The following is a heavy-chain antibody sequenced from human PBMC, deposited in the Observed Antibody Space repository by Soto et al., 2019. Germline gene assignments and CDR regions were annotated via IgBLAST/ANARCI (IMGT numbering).Heavy chain of an antibody. CDR2: ISYDGSDK. Sequence: QVQLVESGGGVVQPGRSLRLSCAASGFTLSSYTMHWVRQAPGKGLEWVAVISYDGSDKYYADSVKGRFTISRDNSKNTLYLQMNSLRAEDTAVYYCARNWGYSYGYPPGYWGQGTLVTVSS. J-gene: IGHJ4*02. V-gene: IGHV3-30-3*01. CDR3: ARNWGYSYGYPPGY. CDR1: GFTLSSYT. D-gene: IGHD5-18*01.